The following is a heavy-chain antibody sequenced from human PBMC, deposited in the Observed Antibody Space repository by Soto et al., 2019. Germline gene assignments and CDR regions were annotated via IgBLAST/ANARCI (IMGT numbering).Heavy chain of an antibody. V-gene: IGHV4-39*01. CDR3: ARQAGTQLDPSPYTFDY. J-gene: IGHJ4*02. CDR1: GGSISSSSYY. D-gene: IGHD1-1*01. Sequence: QLQLQESGPGLVKPSETLSLTYTVSGGSISSSSYYWGWIRQPPGKGLEWIGSIYYSGSTYYNPSLKSRVTISVDTSKTQFSLKLSSVTAADTAVYYCARQAGTQLDPSPYTFDYWGQGTLVTVSS. CDR2: IYYSGST.